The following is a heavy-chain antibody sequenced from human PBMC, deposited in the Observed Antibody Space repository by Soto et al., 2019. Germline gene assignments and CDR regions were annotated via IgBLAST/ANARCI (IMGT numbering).Heavy chain of an antibody. J-gene: IGHJ5*02. D-gene: IGHD3-10*01. CDR1: GFSLSTSGVG. CDR3: AHPITMVRDPGWFDP. V-gene: IGHV2-5*02. Sequence: SGPTLVNPTQTLTLTGTFSGFSLSTSGVGVGWIRQPPGKALEWLALIYWDDDKRYSPSLKSRLTITKDTSKNQVVLTMTNMDPVDTATYYCAHPITMVRDPGWFDPWGQGTLVTVSS. CDR2: IYWDDDK.